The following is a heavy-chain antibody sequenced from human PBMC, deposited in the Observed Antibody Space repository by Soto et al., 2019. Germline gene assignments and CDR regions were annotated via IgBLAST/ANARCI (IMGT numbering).Heavy chain of an antibody. CDR2: IYYSGSA. V-gene: IGHV4-31*03. CDR1: GGSISSGGYY. Sequence: QVQLQESGPGLVKPSQTLSLTCTVSGGSISSGGYYWSWIRQHPGKGLEWIGYIYYSGSAYYNPDLKSRVSISVDTSKNQFSLRLSAVTAADPAVYYCARDAGGWYPLLSPWFDPWGQGTLVTVSS. J-gene: IGHJ5*02. D-gene: IGHD2-2*01. CDR3: ARDAGGWYPLLSPWFDP.